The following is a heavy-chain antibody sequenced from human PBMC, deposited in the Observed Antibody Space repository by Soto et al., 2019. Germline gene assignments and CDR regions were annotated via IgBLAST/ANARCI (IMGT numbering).Heavy chain of an antibody. CDR1: GYTFTSYG. CDR2: IHPSGGST. CDR3: ARAPYSTSSFFFDY. J-gene: IGHJ4*02. Sequence: GASVKVSCKASGYTFTSYGISWVRQAPGQGLEWMGIIHPSGGSTNYAQKFQGRVAMTWDTSTSTVYMVLSSLRSDDTAVYYCARAPYSTSSFFFDYWGQGTRVTVSS. V-gene: IGHV1-46*01. D-gene: IGHD6-6*01.